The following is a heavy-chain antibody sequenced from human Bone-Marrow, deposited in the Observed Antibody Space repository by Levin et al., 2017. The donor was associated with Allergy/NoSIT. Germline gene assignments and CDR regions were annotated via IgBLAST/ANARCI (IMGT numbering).Heavy chain of an antibody. CDR2: IIPIFGTA. D-gene: IGHD6-19*01. CDR1: GGTFSSYA. J-gene: IGHJ5*02. CDR3: ARDPYALGIAVAGTTGFDP. Sequence: AASVKVSCKASGGTFSSYAISWVRQAPGQGLEWMGGIIPIFGTANYAQKFQGRVTITADESTSTAYMELSSLRSEDTAVYYCARDPYALGIAVAGTTGFDPWGQGTLVTVSS. V-gene: IGHV1-69*13.